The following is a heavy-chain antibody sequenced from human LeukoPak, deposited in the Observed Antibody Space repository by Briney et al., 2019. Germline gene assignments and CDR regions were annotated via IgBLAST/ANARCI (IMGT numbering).Heavy chain of an antibody. CDR1: GFTFTTYD. CDR3: ARGGVVVPASSGNYYYYMDV. Sequence: GASVKVPCKASGFTFTTYDINWVRQATGQGLEWMGWMNPNSGNTGYAQKFQGRVTMTRNTSISTAYMELSSLRSEHTAVYYCARGGVVVPASSGNYYYYMDVWGKGTTVTVSS. D-gene: IGHD2-2*01. CDR2: MNPNSGNT. V-gene: IGHV1-8*01. J-gene: IGHJ6*03.